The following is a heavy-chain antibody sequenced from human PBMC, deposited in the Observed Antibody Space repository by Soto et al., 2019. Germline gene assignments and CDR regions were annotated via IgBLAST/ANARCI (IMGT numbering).Heavy chain of an antibody. D-gene: IGHD4-17*01. V-gene: IGHV1-18*01. CDR3: ASFWFEGPYGDYGPDAFDI. CDR1: GYTFTSYG. Sequence: PGASVKVSCKASGYTFTSYGISWVRQAPGQGLEWMGWISAYNGNTNYAQKLQGRVTMTTDASTSTAYMELRSLRSDDTAVYYCASFWFEGPYGDYGPDAFDIWSQGTMVTVSS. J-gene: IGHJ3*02. CDR2: ISAYNGNT.